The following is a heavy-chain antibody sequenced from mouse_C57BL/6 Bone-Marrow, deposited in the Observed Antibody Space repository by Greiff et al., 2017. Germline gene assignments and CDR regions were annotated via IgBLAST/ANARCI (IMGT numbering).Heavy chain of an antibody. J-gene: IGHJ2*01. D-gene: IGHD2-4*01. Sequence: EVQRVESGGGLVKPGGSLKLSCAASGFTFSDYGMHWVRQAPEQGLEWVAYISTGSSTIYYADTVKGRFTISRDNAKNTLFMHMTRLRSEDTARYYCATFYYESDYWGQGTTLTVSA. V-gene: IGHV5-17*01. CDR2: ISTGSSTI. CDR1: GFTFSDYG. CDR3: ATFYYESDY.